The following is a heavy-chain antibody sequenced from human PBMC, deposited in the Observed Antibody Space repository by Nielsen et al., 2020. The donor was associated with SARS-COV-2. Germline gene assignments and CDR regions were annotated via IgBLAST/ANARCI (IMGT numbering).Heavy chain of an antibody. CDR2: INPNSGGT. V-gene: IGHV1-2*04. D-gene: IGHD2-15*01. CDR3: ARDGGYCSGGSCQIYYYYYGMDV. Sequence: WVRQAPGQGLEWMGWINPNSGGTNYAQKFQGWVTMTRDTSISTAYMELSRLRSDDTAVYYCARDGGYCSGGSCQIYYYYYGMDVWGQGTTVTVSS. J-gene: IGHJ6*02.